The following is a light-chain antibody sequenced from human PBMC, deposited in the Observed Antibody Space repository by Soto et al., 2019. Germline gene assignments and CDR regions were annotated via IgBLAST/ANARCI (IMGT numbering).Light chain of an antibody. Sequence: QSVLTQPPSVSGAPGQRVTISCTGSSSNIGAGYDVHWYQQLPGTAPKLVIYGNRNRPSGVPDRFSGSKSGTSASLAITGLQAEDEADYYCHSYDRSLSGSVFGGGTKLTVL. J-gene: IGLJ3*02. CDR1: SSNIGAGYD. V-gene: IGLV1-40*01. CDR2: GNR. CDR3: HSYDRSLSGSV.